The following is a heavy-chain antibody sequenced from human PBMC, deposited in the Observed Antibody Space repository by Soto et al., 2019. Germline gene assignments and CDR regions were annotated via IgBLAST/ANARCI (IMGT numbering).Heavy chain of an antibody. D-gene: IGHD3-10*01. J-gene: IGHJ4*02. Sequence: QVQLVQSGAEVKKPGSSVKVSCKASGGTFSSYAISWVRQDPGQGLEWMGGIIPIFGTANYAQKFQGRVTITADESTSTAYMELSSLRSEDTAVYYCAREGGLNYYGSGTSDYWGQGTLVTVSS. CDR1: GGTFSSYA. CDR2: IIPIFGTA. CDR3: AREGGLNYYGSGTSDY. V-gene: IGHV1-69*01.